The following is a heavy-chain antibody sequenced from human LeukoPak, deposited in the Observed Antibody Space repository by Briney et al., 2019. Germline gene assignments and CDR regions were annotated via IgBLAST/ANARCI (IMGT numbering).Heavy chain of an antibody. CDR2: INSSGSTI. V-gene: IGHV3-48*03. Sequence: QTGGSLRPSCAASGFTFSSYGMNWVRQAPGKGLEWLSYINSSGSTIYFADSVKGRFTISRDNAKNSLYLQMDSLRAEDTAVYYCARKTYYYGSGSYYPFDYWGQGTLVTVSS. J-gene: IGHJ4*02. D-gene: IGHD3-10*01. CDR1: GFTFSSYG. CDR3: ARKTYYYGSGSYYPFDY.